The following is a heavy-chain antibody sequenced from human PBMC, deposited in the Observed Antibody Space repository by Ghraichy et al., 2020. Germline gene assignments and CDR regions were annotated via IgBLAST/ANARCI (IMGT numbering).Heavy chain of an antibody. V-gene: IGHV2-5*01. CDR1: GFSLSTSGVG. CDR2: IYWNDDK. J-gene: IGHJ4*02. Sequence: SGPTLVKPTQTLTLTCTFSGFSLSTSGVGVGWIRQPPGKALEWLALIYWNDDKRYSPSLKSRLTITKDTSKNQVVLTMTNMDPVDTATYYCAHAVTAMVKEGGYYFDYWGQGTLVTVSS. D-gene: IGHD5-18*01. CDR3: AHAVTAMVKEGGYYFDY.